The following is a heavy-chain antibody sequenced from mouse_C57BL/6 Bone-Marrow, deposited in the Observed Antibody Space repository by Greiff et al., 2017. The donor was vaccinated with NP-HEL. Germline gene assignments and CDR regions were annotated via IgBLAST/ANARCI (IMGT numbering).Heavy chain of an antibody. D-gene: IGHD2-4*01. CDR3: ARGGIYYDYAWFAY. CDR1: GYAFTNYL. Sequence: QVQLQQSGAELVRPGTSVKVSCKASGYAFTNYLIEWVKQRPGQGLEWIGVINPGSGGTKYNEKFKGKATLTADKSSSTAYMQLSSLTSEDSAVYFCARGGIYYDYAWFAYWGQGTLVTVSA. J-gene: IGHJ3*01. V-gene: IGHV1-54*01. CDR2: INPGSGGT.